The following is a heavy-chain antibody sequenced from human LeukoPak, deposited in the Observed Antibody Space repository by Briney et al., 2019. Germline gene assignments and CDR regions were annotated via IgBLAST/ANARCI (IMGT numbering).Heavy chain of an antibody. D-gene: IGHD3-22*01. CDR3: ARDAGSGGYYDY. CDR1: GGSINSYY. CDR2: IYTSGTT. V-gene: IGHV4-4*07. J-gene: IGHJ4*02. Sequence: SETLSLTCTVSGGSINSYYWSWLRQPAGKGLEWVGRIYTSGTTNYSPSLKGRVTMSVDTSQNQLSLRLNSVTAADTAVYYCARDAGSGGYYDYWGQGTLVTVSS.